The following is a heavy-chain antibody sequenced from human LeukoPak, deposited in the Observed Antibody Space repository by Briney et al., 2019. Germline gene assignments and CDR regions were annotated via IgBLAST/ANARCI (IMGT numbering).Heavy chain of an antibody. CDR3: ARGDYCSGGSCYTYYYYMDV. CDR1: GGSISRYY. CDR2: IYYSGST. D-gene: IGHD2-15*01. V-gene: IGHV4-59*01. J-gene: IGHJ6*03. Sequence: SETLSLTCTVSGGSISRYYWSWIRQPPGKGLEWIGYIYYSGSTNYNPSLKSRVTISVDTSKNQFSLKLSSVTAADTAVYYCARGDYCSGGSCYTYYYYMDVWGKGTTVTISS.